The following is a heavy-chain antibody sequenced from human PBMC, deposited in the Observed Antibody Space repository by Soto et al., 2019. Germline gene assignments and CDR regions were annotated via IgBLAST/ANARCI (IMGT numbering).Heavy chain of an antibody. CDR3: ARGAQRADYYYGMDV. Sequence: QVQLVQSGAEVKKPGSSVKVSCKASGGTFSSYTITWVRQAPGQGLEWMGRIIPLLGLTNYAQKIQGRVTITADKSXXKAYMELSSLRSEDTAVYYCARGAQRADYYYGMDVWGHGTTVTVSS. CDR2: IIPLLGLT. J-gene: IGHJ6*02. V-gene: IGHV1-69*02. CDR1: GGTFSSYT.